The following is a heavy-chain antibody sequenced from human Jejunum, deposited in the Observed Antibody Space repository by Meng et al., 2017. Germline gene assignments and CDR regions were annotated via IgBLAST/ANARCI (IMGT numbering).Heavy chain of an antibody. CDR2: VYHSGSA. J-gene: IGHJ4*02. CDR3: ARVADGTGAPYDY. D-gene: IGHD2-8*02. V-gene: IGHV4-4*02. Sequence: QMQLQESGPGLVKSSGTLSPTRAVSGGSIHSLHWFNWVRQPPGKGPEWIGEVYHSGSANYNPSLKSRVTISVDKSKNQFSLKLTSVTAADTAVYYCARVADGTGAPYDYWGQGTLVTVSS. CDR1: GGSIHSLHW.